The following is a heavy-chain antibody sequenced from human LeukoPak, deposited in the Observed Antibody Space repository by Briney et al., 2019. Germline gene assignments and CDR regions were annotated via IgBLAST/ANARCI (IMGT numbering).Heavy chain of an antibody. CDR2: IRSGGTNT. V-gene: IGHV3-48*04. Sequence: PSGGSLRLSCAASGFTFSSFSMNWVRQAPGKGLEWVSYIRSGGTNTDYTGSVKGRFTISRDNAKNSLYLQMNSLRAEDTAVYYCARMNYVSSGWGAPFDYWGQGTLVTVSS. J-gene: IGHJ4*02. D-gene: IGHD1-7*01. CDR3: ARMNYVSSGWGAPFDY. CDR1: GFTFSSFS.